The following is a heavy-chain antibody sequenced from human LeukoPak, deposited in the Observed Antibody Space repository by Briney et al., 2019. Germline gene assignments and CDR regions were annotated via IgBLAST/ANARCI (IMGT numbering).Heavy chain of an antibody. D-gene: IGHD3-10*01. CDR1: GFTFSSYW. V-gene: IGHV3-7*01. J-gene: IGHJ4*02. Sequence: GGSLRLSCAASGFTFSSYWMSWVRQAPGKGLEWVANIKQDGSEKYYVDSVKGRFTFSRDNAKNSLYLQMNSLRAEDTAVYYCARELLAPFYGSGSYVDYWGQGTLVTVSS. CDR2: IKQDGSEK. CDR3: ARELLAPFYGSGSYVDY.